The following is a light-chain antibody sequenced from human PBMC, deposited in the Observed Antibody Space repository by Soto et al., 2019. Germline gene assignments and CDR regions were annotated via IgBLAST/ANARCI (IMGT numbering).Light chain of an antibody. V-gene: IGKV4-1*01. CDR1: QSVLYRSDNKNY. CDR3: QQYYNSPIN. Sequence: DIVMTQSPDSLAVSLGGTATINCRSSQSVLYRSDNKNYLAWYQQKPGQPPNLLIYWGSIRESGGPGRFSGSRRGTDFTSAISSPQAEDVAVYYWQQYYNSPINFGQGTRLEIK. J-gene: IGKJ5*01. CDR2: WGS.